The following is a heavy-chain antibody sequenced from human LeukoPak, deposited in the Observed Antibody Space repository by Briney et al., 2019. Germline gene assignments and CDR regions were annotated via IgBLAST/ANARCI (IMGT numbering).Heavy chain of an antibody. D-gene: IGHD6-19*01. CDR1: GGSISSYY. J-gene: IGHJ3*02. CDR2: IYYSGST. V-gene: IGHV4-59*01. Sequence: SETLSLTCTVSGGSISSYYWSWIRQPPGKGLEWIGYIYYSGSTNYNPSLKSRVTISVDTSKNQFSLELSSVTAADTAVYYCARDRRSIIAVAGVDAFDIWGQGTMVTVSS. CDR3: ARDRRSIIAVAGVDAFDI.